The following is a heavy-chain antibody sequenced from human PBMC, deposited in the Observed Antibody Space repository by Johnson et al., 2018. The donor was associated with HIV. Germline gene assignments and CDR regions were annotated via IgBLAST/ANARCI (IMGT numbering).Heavy chain of an antibody. Sequence: VRLVETGGGLIQPGGSLRLSCAASGFTVSSNYMSWVRQAPGKGLEWVSVIYSGGSTYYADSVKGRFTISRDNSKNTLYLQMNSLRAEDTAVYYCVRDRGTMLLDGAFDIWGQGTMVTVSS. D-gene: IGHD3-10*01. CDR3: VRDRGTMLLDGAFDI. CDR2: IYSGGST. J-gene: IGHJ3*02. V-gene: IGHV3-53*05. CDR1: GFTVSSNY.